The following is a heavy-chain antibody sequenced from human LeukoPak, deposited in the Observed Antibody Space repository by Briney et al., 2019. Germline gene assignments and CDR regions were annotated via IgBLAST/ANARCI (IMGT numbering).Heavy chain of an antibody. CDR3: ARADSGSQGSLDY. J-gene: IGHJ4*02. V-gene: IGHV3-21*01. CDR2: ISSSSSYI. Sequence: PGGSLRLSCAASGFTFSSYSMNWVRQAPGKGLEWASSISSSSSYIYYADSVKGRFTISRDNAKNSLYLQMNSLRAEDTAVYYCARADSGSQGSLDYWGQGTLVTVSS. CDR1: GFTFSSYS. D-gene: IGHD1-26*01.